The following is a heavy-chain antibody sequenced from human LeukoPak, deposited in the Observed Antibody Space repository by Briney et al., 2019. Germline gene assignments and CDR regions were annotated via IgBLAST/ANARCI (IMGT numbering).Heavy chain of an antibody. J-gene: IGHJ3*02. Sequence: PGGSLRLSCATSGFTFTSYDMNWVRQAPGKGLEWVSYIHNSGTTIYYADSVKGRFTVSRDNSKNTLDLQMSSLRAEDTAVYYCAREQYGSDDALDIWGQGTLVTVSS. CDR2: IHNSGTTI. D-gene: IGHD3-10*01. V-gene: IGHV3-48*03. CDR3: AREQYGSDDALDI. CDR1: GFTFTSYD.